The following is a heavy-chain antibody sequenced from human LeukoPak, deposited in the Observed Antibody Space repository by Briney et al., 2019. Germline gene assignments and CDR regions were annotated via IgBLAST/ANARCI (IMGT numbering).Heavy chain of an antibody. CDR1: GFSISSGYY. D-gene: IGHD3-10*01. V-gene: IGHV4-38-2*02. CDR3: ARGITPAGLSGFDP. CDR2: IYQTGST. J-gene: IGHJ5*02. Sequence: SETLSLTCIVSGFSISSGYYWGWIRQTPRKGLEWIGNIYQTGSTYYNPSLKSRVTISVDTSKNQFSLKLSSVTAADTAVYYCARGITPAGLSGFDPWGQGTLVTVSS.